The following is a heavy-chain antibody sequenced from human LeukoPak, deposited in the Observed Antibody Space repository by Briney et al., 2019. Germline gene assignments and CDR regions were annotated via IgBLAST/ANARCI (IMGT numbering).Heavy chain of an antibody. V-gene: IGHV3-23*01. D-gene: IGHD2-21*02. Sequence: GGSLRLSCAASGFTFSSYAMTWVRQAPGKGLEWVSAISGSGATTYYADSVKGRFTISRDNSKNTLYLQMNSLRADDTAVYYCEAGRPKSRGGDCYSDYWGQGTLVTVSS. CDR3: EAGRPKSRGGDCYSDY. J-gene: IGHJ4*02. CDR2: ISGSGATT. CDR1: GFTFSSYA.